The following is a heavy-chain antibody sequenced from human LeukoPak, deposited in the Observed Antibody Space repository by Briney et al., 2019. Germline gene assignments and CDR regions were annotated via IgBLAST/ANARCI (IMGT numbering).Heavy chain of an antibody. J-gene: IGHJ4*02. CDR1: GFTFSSYA. D-gene: IGHD2-15*01. CDR2: ISGSGGST. V-gene: IGHV3-23*01. CDR3: AKDTLGYCSGGSCYLFDY. Sequence: GGSPRLSCAASGFTFSSYAMSWVRQAPGKGLEWVSAISGSGGSTYYADSVKGRFTISRDNSKNTLYLQMNSLRAEDTAVYYCAKDTLGYCSGGSCYLFDYWGQGTQVTVSS.